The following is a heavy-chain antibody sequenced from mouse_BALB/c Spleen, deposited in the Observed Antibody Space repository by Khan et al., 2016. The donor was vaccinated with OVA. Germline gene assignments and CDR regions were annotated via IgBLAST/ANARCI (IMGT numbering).Heavy chain of an antibody. Sequence: EVQGVESGGGLVQPGGSRKLSCAASGFTFSSYGMHWVRQAPEKGLEWVAYISGDSNTIYYADTVKGRFTISRDNPKNTLFLQMTSRMSEDTAMYYCATSYFDGYYFDYWGPGTTLTVSS. CDR1: GFTFSSYG. J-gene: IGHJ2*01. CDR2: ISGDSNTI. CDR3: ATSYFDGYYFDY. D-gene: IGHD1-1*01. V-gene: IGHV5-17*02.